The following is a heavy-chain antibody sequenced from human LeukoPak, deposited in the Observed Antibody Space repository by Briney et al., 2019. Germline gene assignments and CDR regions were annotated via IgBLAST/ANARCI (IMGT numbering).Heavy chain of an antibody. Sequence: GRSLRLSCAASGFTFSSYGMHWVRQAPGKGLEWVAVIWYDGSNKYYADSVKGRFTISRDNSKNTLYLQMNSLRAEDTAVYYCARDRVLVVPAAYFDYWGQGTLVTVSS. CDR2: IWYDGSNK. J-gene: IGHJ4*02. V-gene: IGHV3-33*01. CDR1: GFTFSSYG. CDR3: ARDRVLVVPAAYFDY. D-gene: IGHD2-2*01.